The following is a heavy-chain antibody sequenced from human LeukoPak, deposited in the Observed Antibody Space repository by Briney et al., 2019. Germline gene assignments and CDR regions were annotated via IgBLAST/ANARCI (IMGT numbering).Heavy chain of an antibody. CDR3: ARDIGSGIFDY. D-gene: IGHD2-15*01. V-gene: IGHV3-21*01. CDR1: GFTFSSYS. Sequence: GGSLRLSCAASGFTFSSYSMNWVRQAPGKGLEWVSSISSSSSSYIYYADSVKGRFTISRDNAKNSLYLQMNSLRAEDTAVYYCARDIGSGIFDYWGQGTLVTVSS. J-gene: IGHJ4*02. CDR2: ISSSSSSYI.